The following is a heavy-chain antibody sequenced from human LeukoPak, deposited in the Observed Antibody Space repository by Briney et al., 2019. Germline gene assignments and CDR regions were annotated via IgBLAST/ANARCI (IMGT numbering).Heavy chain of an antibody. CDR3: ATGAGNGTTVGY. J-gene: IGHJ4*02. V-gene: IGHV3-15*01. D-gene: IGHD1-7*01. CDR2: IKSKTDGGTT. Sequence: GGSLRLSCAASGFTFSNAWMTWVRQAPGKGLEWVGRIKSKTDGGTTDYAAPVKGRFTLSRDDSKNTLYLQVNSLKTEDTAVYYCATGAGNGTTVGYWGQGTLVTVSS. CDR1: GFTFSNAW.